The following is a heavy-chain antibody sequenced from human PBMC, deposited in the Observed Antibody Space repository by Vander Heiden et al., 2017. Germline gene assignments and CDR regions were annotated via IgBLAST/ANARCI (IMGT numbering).Heavy chain of an antibody. CDR1: GLPFSCYA. V-gene: IGHV3-30*04. CDR3: ARVMARGHNSGWYMGVDY. Sequence: QVQLVESGAGVVQPGRSLRLPCAASGLPFSCYAMHGVRQSPGKGLGWVAIIAYDGSKKYYAGSVKGRFTISRDNSKDTLDLQVNSLRVVDAAVYYCARVMARGHNSGWYMGVDYWGQGTLVTVSS. D-gene: IGHD6-19*01. CDR2: IAYDGSKK. J-gene: IGHJ4*02.